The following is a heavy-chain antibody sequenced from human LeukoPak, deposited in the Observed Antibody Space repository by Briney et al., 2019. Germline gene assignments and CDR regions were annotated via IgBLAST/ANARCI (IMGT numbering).Heavy chain of an antibody. CDR3: ATWSDRFDAFDI. CDR1: GYTFTGYY. V-gene: IGHV1-2*02. CDR2: INPNSGGT. Sequence: ASVKVSCKASGYTFTGYYMHWVRQAPGQGLEWMGWINPNSGGTNYAQKFQGRVTMTRDTSISTAYKELSRLRSDDTAVYYCATWSDRFDAFDIWGQGTMVTVSS. J-gene: IGHJ3*02. D-gene: IGHD3-16*02.